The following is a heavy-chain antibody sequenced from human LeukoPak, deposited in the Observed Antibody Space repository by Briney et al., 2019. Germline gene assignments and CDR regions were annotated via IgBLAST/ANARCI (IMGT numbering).Heavy chain of an antibody. CDR3: SRDNNWAFDY. V-gene: IGHV3-30*03. CDR1: GFSFSSYG. J-gene: IGHJ4*02. CDR2: IQSDGGGV. Sequence: PGRSLRLSCATSGFSFSSYGMHWARQAPGKGLEWVALIQSDGGGVFYSDSVKGRFTVSRDSSQNTVYLQMNSLRIEDTAVYFCSRDNNWAFDYWGQGTLVTVSS. D-gene: IGHD1-1*01.